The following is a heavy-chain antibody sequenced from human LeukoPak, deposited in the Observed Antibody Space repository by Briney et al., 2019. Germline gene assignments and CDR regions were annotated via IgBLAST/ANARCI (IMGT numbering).Heavy chain of an antibody. CDR2: VDPEDGET. Sequence: GATVKISCKASGYTFTDYYMHWVQQAPGKGLEWMGRVDPEDGETIYAEKFQGRVTITADTSTDTAYMELSSLRSEDTAVYYCVIAAAGKDYYYYYMDVWGKGTTVTVSS. CDR3: VIAAAGKDYYYYYMDV. V-gene: IGHV1-69-2*01. CDR1: GYTFTDYY. J-gene: IGHJ6*03. D-gene: IGHD6-13*01.